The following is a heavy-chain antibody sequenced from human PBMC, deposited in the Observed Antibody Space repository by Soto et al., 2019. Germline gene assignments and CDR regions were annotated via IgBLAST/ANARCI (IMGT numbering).Heavy chain of an antibody. D-gene: IGHD6-6*01. Sequence: ESGGGMVQPGRSLRLSCVASGFTFSSYGIHWVRQAPGKGLEWVAVIWDDGSNKYYADSVKGRFTISRDNSKNTLYLQMNSLRPEDTAVYYCARPPVPKIYWYFDLWGRGTLVTVSS. J-gene: IGHJ2*01. CDR1: GFTFSSYG. CDR2: IWDDGSNK. V-gene: IGHV3-33*01. CDR3: ARPPVPKIYWYFDL.